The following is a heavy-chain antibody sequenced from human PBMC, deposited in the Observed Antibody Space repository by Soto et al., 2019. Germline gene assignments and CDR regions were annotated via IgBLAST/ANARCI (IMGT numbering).Heavy chain of an antibody. CDR2: IIPIFGTA. CDR1: GYTFTSYY. J-gene: IGHJ4*02. V-gene: IGHV1-69*13. D-gene: IGHD3-22*01. Sequence: SVKVSCKASGYTFTSYYMHWVRQAPGQGLEWMGMIIPIFGTANYAQKFQGRVTITADESTSTAYMELSSLRSEDTAVYYCARDPGGGYYDSSGYYCYYWGQGTLVTVSS. CDR3: ARDPGGGYYDSSGYYCYY.